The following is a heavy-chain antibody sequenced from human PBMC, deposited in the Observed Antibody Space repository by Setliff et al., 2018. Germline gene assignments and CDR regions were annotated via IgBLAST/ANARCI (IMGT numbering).Heavy chain of an antibody. CDR1: GVSIANTASY. D-gene: IGHD6-13*01. CDR2: IYTSGST. Sequence: LSLTCNVSGVSIANTASYWSWIRQPAGKTLEWIGHIYTSGSTNYNPSLKSRVTISVDTSKNQFSLKLSSVTAADTAVYYCARVGGNIAAAAPVYTYYFDYWGQGTLVTVSS. J-gene: IGHJ4*02. CDR3: ARVGGNIAAAAPVYTYYFDY. V-gene: IGHV4-61*09.